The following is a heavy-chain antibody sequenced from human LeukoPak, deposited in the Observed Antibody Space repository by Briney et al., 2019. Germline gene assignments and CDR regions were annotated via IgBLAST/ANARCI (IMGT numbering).Heavy chain of an antibody. CDR1: GFTFSSYS. CDR3: ARGMSSGRYAVDI. Sequence: PGGSLRLSCAASGFTFSSYSMNWVRQAPGKGLEWVSYISSSSSTIYYAHSVKGRFTISRDNAKNSLYLQMNSLRAEDTAVYYCARGMSSGRYAVDIWGQGTMVTVSS. CDR2: ISSSSSTI. J-gene: IGHJ3*02. V-gene: IGHV3-48*01. D-gene: IGHD6-19*01.